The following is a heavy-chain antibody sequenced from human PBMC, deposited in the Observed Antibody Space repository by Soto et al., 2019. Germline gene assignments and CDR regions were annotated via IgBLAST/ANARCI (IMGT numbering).Heavy chain of an antibody. Sequence: PXESLKIAFKGSRYSFTSDWISWVRQIPGKGLGWMGRIDPSDSYTNYSPSFQGHVTISADKSISTAYLQWSSLKASDTAMYYCARVLRYFDWLPGPLDAFDIWGQGTMVTVSS. CDR3: ARVLRYFDWLPGPLDAFDI. D-gene: IGHD3-9*01. J-gene: IGHJ3*02. CDR2: IDPSDSYT. CDR1: RYSFTSDW. V-gene: IGHV5-10-1*01.